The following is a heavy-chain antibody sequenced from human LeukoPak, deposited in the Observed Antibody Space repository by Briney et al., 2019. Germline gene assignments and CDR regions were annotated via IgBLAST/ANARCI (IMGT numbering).Heavy chain of an antibody. CDR3: VSQEVVPH. D-gene: IGHD2-15*01. J-gene: IGHJ4*02. CDR2: VKEDGTTK. Sequence: GGSLRLSCTASGFTFSSYWMSWVRQAPGKGLEWVANVKEDGTTKQYVDSVKGRFTILRDNAKNSLYLQMDSLRAEDTAVYYCVSQEVVPHWGQGTLVSVSS. CDR1: GFTFSSYW. V-gene: IGHV3-7*01.